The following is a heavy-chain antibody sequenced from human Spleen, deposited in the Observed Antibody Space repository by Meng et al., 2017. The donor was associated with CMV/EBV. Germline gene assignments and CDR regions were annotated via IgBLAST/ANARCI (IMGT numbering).Heavy chain of an antibody. CDR1: GGTFSSYA. Sequence: SVKVSCKASGGTFSSYAISWVRQAPGQGLEWMGGIIPIFGTANYAQKFQGRVTITTDESTSTAYMELSSLRPEDTAVYYCATQVVWFGELTGYYGMDVWGQGTTVTVS. CDR2: IIPIFGTA. J-gene: IGHJ6*02. CDR3: ATQVVWFGELTGYYGMDV. D-gene: IGHD3-10*01. V-gene: IGHV1-69*05.